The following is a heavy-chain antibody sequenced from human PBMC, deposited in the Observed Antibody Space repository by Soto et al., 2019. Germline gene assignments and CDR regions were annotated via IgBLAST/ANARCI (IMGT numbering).Heavy chain of an antibody. Sequence: ESGGGLVKPGGSLRLSCAASGFTFSDYYMSWIRQAPGKGLEWVSYISSSGSTIYYADSVKGRFTISRDNAKNSLYLQMNSLRAEDTAVYYCARERTTGTTELNAFDIWGQGTMVTVSS. CDR3: ARERTTGTTELNAFDI. J-gene: IGHJ3*02. CDR2: ISSSGSTI. CDR1: GFTFSDYY. V-gene: IGHV3-11*01. D-gene: IGHD1-1*01.